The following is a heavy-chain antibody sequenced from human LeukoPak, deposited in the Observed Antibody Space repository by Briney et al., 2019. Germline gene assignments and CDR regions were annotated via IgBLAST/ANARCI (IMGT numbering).Heavy chain of an antibody. CDR1: GYSFTSYW. J-gene: IGHJ4*02. V-gene: IGHV5-51*01. CDR3: ARREFRRYSSSWLFDY. D-gene: IGHD6-13*01. Sequence: LGESLKISCKGSGYSFTSYWIGWVRQMPGKGLEWMGIIYPGDSDTRYSPSFQGQVTISADKSISTAYLQWSSLKASDTAIYYCARREFRRYSSSWLFDYWGQGTLVTVSS. CDR2: IYPGDSDT.